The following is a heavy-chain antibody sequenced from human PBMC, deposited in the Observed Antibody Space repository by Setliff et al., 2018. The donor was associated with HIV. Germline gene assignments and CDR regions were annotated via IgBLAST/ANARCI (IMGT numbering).Heavy chain of an antibody. Sequence: SSETLSLTCTVSGGSITSYYWNWIRQSPGKGLEWIGYIFDSGTTKYNPSVTSRVTISVDASKNQFFLQLISVTAADTAVYYCARQGGYNSPLMVWGQGKLVTVS. D-gene: IGHD3-10*01. CDR2: IFDSGTT. V-gene: IGHV4-59*08. CDR3: ARQGGYNSPLMV. J-gene: IGHJ4*02. CDR1: GGSITSYY.